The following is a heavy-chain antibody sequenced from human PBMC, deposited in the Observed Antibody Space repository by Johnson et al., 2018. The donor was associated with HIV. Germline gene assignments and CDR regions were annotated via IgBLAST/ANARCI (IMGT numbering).Heavy chain of an antibody. CDR2: IFSVGDV. Sequence: VQLVESGGALVQPGGSLRLSCAASGITVGTNYMSWVRQAPGKGLEWVSVIFSVGDVYYADSVKGRFTISRDNSKNMVYLQMNSLRPEDSAVYYCATLWFGEVSVYDAFDVWGQGTMVTVSS. D-gene: IGHD3-10*01. J-gene: IGHJ3*01. CDR1: GITVGTNY. CDR3: ATLWFGEVSVYDAFDV. V-gene: IGHV3-66*02.